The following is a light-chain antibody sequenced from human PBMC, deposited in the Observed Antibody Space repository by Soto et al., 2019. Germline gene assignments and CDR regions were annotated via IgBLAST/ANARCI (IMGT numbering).Light chain of an antibody. CDR1: QSVSSSY. Sequence: EIVLTQSPGTLSLSPGERATLSCRASQSVSSSYLAWYQQKPGQAPRLLIYGPSSRATGIPDRFSGSGSGTEFTLTISSLQSVDFAVYSCQQYNNWPWTFGQGTKVDIK. J-gene: IGKJ1*01. CDR3: QQYNNWPWT. V-gene: IGKV3-20*01. CDR2: GPS.